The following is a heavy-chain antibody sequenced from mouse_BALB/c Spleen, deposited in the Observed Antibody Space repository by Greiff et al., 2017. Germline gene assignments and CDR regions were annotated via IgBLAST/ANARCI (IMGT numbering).Heavy chain of an antibody. V-gene: IGHV14-4*02. Sequence: EVNLVESGAELVRSGASVKLSCTASGFNFTDYYMNWVKQRPEQGLEWIGWIDTENGDTEYDPKFQGKATMTADASSNTAYLQLHSLTSEDTAVDYCNSDSSGYGFGYWGQGTLVTVSA. CDR1: GFNFTDYY. CDR2: IDTENGDT. D-gene: IGHD3-2*01. J-gene: IGHJ3*01. CDR3: NSDSSGYGFGY.